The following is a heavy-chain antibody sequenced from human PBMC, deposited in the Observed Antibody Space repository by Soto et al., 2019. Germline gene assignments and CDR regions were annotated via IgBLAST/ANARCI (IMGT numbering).Heavy chain of an antibody. V-gene: IGHV3-30-3*01. D-gene: IGHD2-21*02. CDR1: GFTFSSYA. Sequence: PGGSLRLSCAASGFTFSSYAMHWVRQAPGKGLEWVAVISYDGSNKYYADSVKGRFTISRDNSKNTLYLQMNSLRAEDTAVYYCARDPPSLTCGGDCYSDYWGQGTLVTVSS. J-gene: IGHJ4*02. CDR2: ISYDGSNK. CDR3: ARDPPSLTCGGDCYSDY.